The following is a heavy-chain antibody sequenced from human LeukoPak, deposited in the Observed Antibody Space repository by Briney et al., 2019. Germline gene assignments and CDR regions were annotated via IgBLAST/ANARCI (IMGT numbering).Heavy chain of an antibody. J-gene: IGHJ4*02. V-gene: IGHV5-51*01. Sequence: GESLKISCKGSGYSLTSYWIGWLRQMPGKGLEWMGIIYPGDSDTRYSPSFQGQVTMSVDKSISTAYLQWSSLKASDTAMYYCATSCSSSTCCDSWGQGTLVTVSS. CDR1: GYSLTSYW. CDR3: ATSCSSSTCCDS. CDR2: IYPGDSDT. D-gene: IGHD2-2*01.